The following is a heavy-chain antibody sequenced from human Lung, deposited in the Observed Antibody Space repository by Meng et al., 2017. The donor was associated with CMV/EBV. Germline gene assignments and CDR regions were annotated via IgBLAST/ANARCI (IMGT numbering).Heavy chain of an antibody. CDR3: ARGRGRGRGIISTGMDV. D-gene: IGHD3-10*01. V-gene: IGHV3-11*01. CDR2: ISVSSTVM. CDR1: GFTLGDHY. J-gene: IGHJ6*02. Sequence: GESMKISCAASGFTLGDHYMSWIRQAPGKGLEWIPYISVSSTVMYYADSVKGRFTISRDDAMSSLYLQMDSLRAEDSALYYCARGRGRGRGIISTGMDVWGQGXTVTVSS.